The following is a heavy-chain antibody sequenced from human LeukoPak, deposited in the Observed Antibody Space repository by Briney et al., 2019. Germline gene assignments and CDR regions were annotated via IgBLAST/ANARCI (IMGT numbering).Heavy chain of an antibody. D-gene: IGHD3-16*02. J-gene: IGHJ5*02. Sequence: PGRSLRLSCAASGFTFSRYGMHWVRQAPGKGLEWVSSINTNGGSKYYADSVKGRYVVSRDNFKDTLSLEMSNLRDEDTAVYYCVREDYAYVGGTYRYWFDPWGQGTLVIVSS. V-gene: IGHV3-NL1*01. CDR3: VREDYAYVGGTYRYWFDP. CDR2: INTNGGSK. CDR1: GFTFSRYG.